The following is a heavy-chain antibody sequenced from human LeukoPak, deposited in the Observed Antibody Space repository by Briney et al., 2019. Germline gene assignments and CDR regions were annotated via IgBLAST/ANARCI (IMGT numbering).Heavy chain of an antibody. CDR3: ARAEYNWNYLGYYYYYMDV. J-gene: IGHJ6*03. D-gene: IGHD1-7*01. V-gene: IGHV4-39*07. CDR1: GGSISTSSYY. CDR2: IYYSRST. Sequence: SETLSLTCTVSGGSISTSSYYWGWIRQPPGTGLECLGNIYYSRSTYYNPSLKSRVTISVDTSKNQFSLKLSSVTAADTAVYYCARAEYNWNYLGYYYYYMDVWGKGTTVTVSS.